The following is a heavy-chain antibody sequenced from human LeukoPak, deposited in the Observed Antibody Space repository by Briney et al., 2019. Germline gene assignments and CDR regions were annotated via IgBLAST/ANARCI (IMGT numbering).Heavy chain of an antibody. CDR3: ARGVGDYYYYYGMDV. V-gene: IGHV3-23*01. J-gene: IGHJ6*02. CDR2: ISGSGGST. Sequence: GGSLRLSCAASGFTFSSYAMSWVRQAPGKGLEWVSAISGSGGSTYYADSVKGRFTISRDNSKNTLYPQMNSLRAEDTAVYYCARGVGDYYYYYGMDVWGQGTTVTVSS. D-gene: IGHD3-10*01. CDR1: GFTFSSYA.